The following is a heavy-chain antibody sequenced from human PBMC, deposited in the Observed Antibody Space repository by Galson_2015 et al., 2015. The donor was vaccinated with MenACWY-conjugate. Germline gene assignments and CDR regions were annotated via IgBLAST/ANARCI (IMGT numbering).Heavy chain of an antibody. CDR2: ASEDEGAQ. Sequence: RCGDQGPGDAVDKVAYASEDEGAQNSVGVLKGRVTRSRENGKKRLYLQMKSLRGEDTAIYYCARARDYSFPFIDVWGKGTTVTVSS. CDR3: ARARDYSFPFIDV. V-gene: IGHV3-7*03. J-gene: IGHJ6*03.